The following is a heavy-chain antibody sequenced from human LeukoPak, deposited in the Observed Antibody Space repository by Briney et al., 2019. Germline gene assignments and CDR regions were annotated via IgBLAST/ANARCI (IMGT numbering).Heavy chain of an antibody. V-gene: IGHV1-2*02. CDR3: ASSNSYSSGWYHV. CDR2: INPNSGGA. CDR1: GYAFTGYY. J-gene: IGHJ6*04. Sequence: ASVKVSCKASGYAFTGYYMHWVRQAPGQGLEWMGWINPNSGGANYAQKFQGRVTMTRDTSISTAYMELSRLRSDDTAVYYCASSNSYSSGWYHVWGKGTTVTVSS. D-gene: IGHD6-19*01.